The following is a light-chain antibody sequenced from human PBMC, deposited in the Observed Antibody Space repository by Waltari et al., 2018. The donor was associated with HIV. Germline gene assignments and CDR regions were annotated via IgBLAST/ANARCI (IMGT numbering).Light chain of an antibody. Sequence: IQMAQSPASLSASVGDSVSFSCRASHPVADKLAWYQQRPGKPPKLLIYGTSRLQSGVPSRFAGFGSATNFSLTITGLRPEDSATYFCQQAFSFPHTSGGGTELDI. CDR1: HPVADK. V-gene: IGKV1-12*01. J-gene: IGKJ2*01. CDR2: GTS. CDR3: QQAFSFPHT.